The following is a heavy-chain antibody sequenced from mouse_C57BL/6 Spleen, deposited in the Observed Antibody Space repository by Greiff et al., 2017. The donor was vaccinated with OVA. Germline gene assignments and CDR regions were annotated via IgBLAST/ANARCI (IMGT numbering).Heavy chain of an antibody. J-gene: IGHJ2*01. Sequence: QVQLQQPGAELVKPGASVKLSCKASGYTFTSYWMQWVKQRPGQGLEWIGEIDPSDSYTNYNQKFKGKATLTVDTSSSTAYMQLSSLTSEDSAVYYCARNGNYPYYFDYWGQGTTLTVSS. V-gene: IGHV1-50*01. CDR1: GYTFTSYW. CDR2: IDPSDSYT. D-gene: IGHD2-1*01. CDR3: ARNGNYPYYFDY.